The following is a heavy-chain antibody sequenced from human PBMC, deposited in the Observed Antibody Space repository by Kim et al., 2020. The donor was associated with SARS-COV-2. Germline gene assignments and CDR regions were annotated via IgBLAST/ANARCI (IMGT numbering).Heavy chain of an antibody. J-gene: IGHJ4*02. D-gene: IGHD4-17*01. CDR1: GGSISSSSYY. V-gene: IGHV4-39*01. CDR2: IYYSGST. Sequence: SETLSLTCTVSGGSISSSSYYWGWIRQPPGKGLEWIGSIYYSGSTYYNPSLKSRVTISVDTSKNQFSLKLSSVTAADTAVYYCARRTVTRGLLPFDYWGQGTLVTVSS. CDR3: ARRTVTRGLLPFDY.